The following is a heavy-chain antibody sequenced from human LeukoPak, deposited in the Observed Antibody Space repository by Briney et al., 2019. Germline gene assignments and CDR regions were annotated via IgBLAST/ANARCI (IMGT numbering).Heavy chain of an antibody. J-gene: IGHJ4*02. D-gene: IGHD3-22*01. CDR1: GGTFSSYA. V-gene: IGHV1-69*06. CDR2: IITIFGTA. CDR3: ARYNDSRDPPYFDY. Sequence: SVKVSCKASGGTFSSYAISWVRQAPGQGLEWMGGIITIFGTANYAQTFRGRVTITADKSTRPAYMELSSLRAEDTAVYYCARYNDSRDPPYFDYWGQGTLVTVSS.